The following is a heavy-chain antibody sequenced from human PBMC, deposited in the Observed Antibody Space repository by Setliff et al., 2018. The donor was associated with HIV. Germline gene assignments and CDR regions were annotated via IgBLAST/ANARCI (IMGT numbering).Heavy chain of an antibody. CDR2: INHSGST. V-gene: IGHV4-4*02. D-gene: IGHD2-2*01. J-gene: IGHJ4*02. CDR3: ARKVGGDFDY. CDR1: GGSITTTNW. Sequence: SETLSLTCAVSGGSITTTNWWTWIRQPPGKGLEWIGEINHSGSTNYNPSLKSRVTISVDTSKNQFSLKLSSVTAADTAVYFCARKVGGDFDYWGQGTLVTVSS.